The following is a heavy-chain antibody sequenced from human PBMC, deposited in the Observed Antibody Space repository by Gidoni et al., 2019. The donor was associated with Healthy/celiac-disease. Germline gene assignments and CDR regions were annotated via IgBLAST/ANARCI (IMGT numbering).Heavy chain of an antibody. CDR1: GSTFSSYW. D-gene: IGHD2-2*01. V-gene: IGHV3-7*01. J-gene: IGHJ4*02. CDR2: IKQDGSEK. Sequence: EVQLVESGGGLAQPGGSLRLSCAASGSTFSSYWMSWVRQAPGKGLEWVANIKQDGSEKYYVDSVKGRFTISRDNAKNSLYLQMNSLRAEDTAVYYCARERRSTSCIDYWGQGTLVTVSS. CDR3: ARERRSTSCIDY.